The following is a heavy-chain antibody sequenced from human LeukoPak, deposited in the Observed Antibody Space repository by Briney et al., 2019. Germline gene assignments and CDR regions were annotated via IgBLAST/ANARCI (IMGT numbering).Heavy chain of an antibody. CDR2: RNAGNGHS. J-gene: IGHJ4*02. D-gene: IGHD2-8*01. CDR1: TYIFNNFA. CDR3: TTIPDEITNGFDY. Sequence: ASVRISCKAPTYIFNNFALHWVRQAPGQGLEWMAWRNAGNGHSKYSQKFQGKVTITGDTTASTAYLELSSLRSEDTAVYYCTTIPDEITNGFDYWGQGTLVTVSS. V-gene: IGHV1-3*01.